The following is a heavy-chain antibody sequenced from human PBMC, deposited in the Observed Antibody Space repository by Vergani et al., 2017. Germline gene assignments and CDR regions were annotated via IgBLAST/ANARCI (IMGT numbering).Heavy chain of an antibody. V-gene: IGHV4-59*11. D-gene: IGHD1-26*01. J-gene: IGHJ4*02. CDR1: GGSISSHY. CDR2: IYYSGST. Sequence: QVQLQESGPGLVKPSETLSLTCTVSGGSISSHYWSWIRQPPGKGLEWIGYIYYSGSTNYNPSLKSRVTISVDTSKNQFSLKLSSVTAADTAVYYCARVGATHDYWGQGTLVTVSS. CDR3: ARVGATHDY.